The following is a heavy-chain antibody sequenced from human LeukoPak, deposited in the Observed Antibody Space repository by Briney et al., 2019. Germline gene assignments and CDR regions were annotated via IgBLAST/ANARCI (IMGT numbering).Heavy chain of an antibody. Sequence: GGSLRLSCAASGFTFSSYGMHWVRQAPGKGLEWAAFIRYDGSNKYYADSVKGRFTISRDNSKNTLYLQMNSLRAEDTAVYYCAKDRQWLGWFDYWGQGTLVTVSS. V-gene: IGHV3-30*02. CDR1: GFTFSSYG. J-gene: IGHJ4*02. D-gene: IGHD6-19*01. CDR3: AKDRQWLGWFDY. CDR2: IRYDGSNK.